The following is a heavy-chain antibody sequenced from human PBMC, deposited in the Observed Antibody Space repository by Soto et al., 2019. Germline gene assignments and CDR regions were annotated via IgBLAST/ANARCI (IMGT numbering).Heavy chain of an antibody. V-gene: IGHV4-59*01. CDR1: GGSISTYY. CDR2: IYYDGST. CDR3: ARDQLSSGLYVWFDP. D-gene: IGHD6-25*01. Sequence: HVQLQESGPGLVKPSETLSLTCTVSGGSISTYYWSWIRQPPGKGLEWIGYIYYDGSTSYNPSLGRRVNTSVDTSKNQFSLILSSGTSADTAVYYCARDQLSSGLYVWFDPGGQGTLVTVSS. J-gene: IGHJ5*02.